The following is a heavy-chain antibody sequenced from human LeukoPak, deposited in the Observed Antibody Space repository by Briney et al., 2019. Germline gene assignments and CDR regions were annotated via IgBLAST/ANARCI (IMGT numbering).Heavy chain of an antibody. Sequence: PGGSLRLSCAASGFTVTSYDMAWVRQAPGKGLEWVSLISGDGATTYYADSVKGRFNISRDNSKSSLYLQMNSLRSEDSALYYCAKDNQRGGFQHWGQGTLVTVSS. CDR3: AKDNQRGGFQH. CDR1: GFTVTSYD. V-gene: IGHV3-43*02. CDR2: ISGDGATT. D-gene: IGHD3-16*01. J-gene: IGHJ1*01.